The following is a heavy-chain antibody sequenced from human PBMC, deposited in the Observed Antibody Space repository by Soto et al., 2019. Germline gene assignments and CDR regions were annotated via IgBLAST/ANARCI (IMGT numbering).Heavy chain of an antibody. D-gene: IGHD5-12*01. CDR1: GGSFSGYY. CDR3: ARGGRLQSYYFDY. J-gene: IGHJ4*02. CDR2: INHSGST. V-gene: IGHV4-34*01. Sequence: QVQLQQWGAGLLKPSETLSLTCAVYGGSFSGYYWSWIRQPPGKGLEWIGEINHSGSTNHNPPLKSRVXXSXDXXKNHFSLKRRSVTAADTAVYYCARGGRLQSYYFDYWGQGTLVTVSS.